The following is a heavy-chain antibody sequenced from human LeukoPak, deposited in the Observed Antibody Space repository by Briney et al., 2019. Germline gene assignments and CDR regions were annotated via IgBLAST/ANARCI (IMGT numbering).Heavy chain of an antibody. CDR1: GYTFTSYG. CDR2: ISAYNGNT. V-gene: IGHV1-18*04. J-gene: IGHJ3*02. CDR3: ARDRPYYGSGSYYDAFDI. D-gene: IGHD3-10*01. Sequence: ASVKVSCKASGYTFTSYGISWMRQAPGQGLEWMGWISAYNGNTNYAQKLQGRVTMTTDTSTSTAYMELRSLRSDDTAVYYCARDRPYYGSGSYYDAFDIWGQGTMVTVFS.